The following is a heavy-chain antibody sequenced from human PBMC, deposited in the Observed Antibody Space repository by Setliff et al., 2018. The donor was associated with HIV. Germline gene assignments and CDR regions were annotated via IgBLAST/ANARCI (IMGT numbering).Heavy chain of an antibody. CDR2: IYSGGST. CDR1: GGSNGGYY. J-gene: IGHJ3*01. CDR3: ARVRSYGSAYDAFDV. Sequence: SETLSLTCTVSGGSNGGYYWSWIRQPPGTGLEWLGCIYSGGSTNYNPSLESRVTISLDTSKNQFSLRLTSVTAADTAVYYCARVRSYGSAYDAFDVWGPGTMVTVSS. V-gene: IGHV4-4*08. D-gene: IGHD3-10*01.